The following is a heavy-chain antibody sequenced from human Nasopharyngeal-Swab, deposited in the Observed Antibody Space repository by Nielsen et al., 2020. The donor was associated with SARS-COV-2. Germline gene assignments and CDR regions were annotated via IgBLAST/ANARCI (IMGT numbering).Heavy chain of an antibody. Sequence: GESLNISWAASGCNLNTCWIHWVRQAPGKGQMWGARRERDGGATGYADSVKGGFIVSRDDAKNTLYLQMNSLRPEDTAVYSCARDRPPAIEVVSGVSNGMDAWGHGTTVIVSS. J-gene: IGHJ6*02. CDR2: RERDGGAT. V-gene: IGHV3-74*01. D-gene: IGHD2-15*01. CDR1: GCNLNTCW. CDR3: ARDRPPAIEVVSGVSNGMDA.